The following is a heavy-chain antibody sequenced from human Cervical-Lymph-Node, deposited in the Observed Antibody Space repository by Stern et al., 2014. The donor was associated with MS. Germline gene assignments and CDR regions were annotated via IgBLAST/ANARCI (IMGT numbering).Heavy chain of an antibody. CDR2: INPKTGGA. D-gene: IGHD2-21*01. CDR1: GCTFTDYY. V-gene: IGHV1-2*06. Sequence: VQLVESGAEMKRPGTSMKVSCKASGCTFTDYYMHWVRQAPGHGLQLMGRINPKTGGANYTDAFQGRVTMARDTSISTGYMVLSSLRSDDTAVYYCAREIHPAITFDIWGQGTVVTVSS. J-gene: IGHJ3*02. CDR3: AREIHPAITFDI.